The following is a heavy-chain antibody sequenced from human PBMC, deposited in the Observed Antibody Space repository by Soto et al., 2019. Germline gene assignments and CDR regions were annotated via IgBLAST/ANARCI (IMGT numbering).Heavy chain of an antibody. CDR1: GASITSSSY. CDR3: ARGTTPPGAPAWYYFDS. CDR2: FSLSGTT. Sequence: SETLSLTCTVSGASITSSSYWSWIRQLAGKGLEWIGRFSLSGTTNYNPSLRSRVTMSADVSKNQFSLRLTSVTAADTALYYCARGTTPPGAPAWYYFDSWGQGTLVTVSS. J-gene: IGHJ4*02. D-gene: IGHD2-8*02. V-gene: IGHV4-4*07.